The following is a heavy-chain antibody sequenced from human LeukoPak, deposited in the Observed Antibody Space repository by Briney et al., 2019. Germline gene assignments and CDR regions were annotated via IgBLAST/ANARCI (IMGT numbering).Heavy chain of an antibody. V-gene: IGHV3-11*04. Sequence: PGGSLRLSCAASGFTFSYSYMNWVRQAPGKGLEWVSYIISSGSPIYYADSVKGRFTISRDNAKNSLFLQMNSLRAEDTAVYYCARENLNGLDVWGQGTTVTVSS. J-gene: IGHJ6*02. CDR3: ARENLNGLDV. CDR2: IISSGSPI. CDR1: GFTFSYSY.